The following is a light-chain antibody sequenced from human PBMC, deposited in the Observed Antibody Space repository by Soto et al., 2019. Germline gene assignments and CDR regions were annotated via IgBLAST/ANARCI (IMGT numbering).Light chain of an antibody. CDR1: QGISGY. J-gene: IGKJ2*01. Sequence: AIRMTQSPSSFSASTGDRVNITCRASQGISGYLAWYQQNPGKAPKLLIYAASTLQSGVPPRFSGSGSGTDLPLTISCLQSEDFATYYCQQYHSYPHTFGQGTKLEIK. CDR3: QQYHSYPHT. V-gene: IGKV1-8*01. CDR2: AAS.